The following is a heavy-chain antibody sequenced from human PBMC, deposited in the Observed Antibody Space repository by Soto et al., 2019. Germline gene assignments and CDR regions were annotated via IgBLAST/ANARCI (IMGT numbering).Heavy chain of an antibody. D-gene: IGHD7-27*01. CDR2: ISGSGGST. CDR1: GFTFSIFA. V-gene: IGHV3-23*01. CDR3: AKEVSLGSTVDLGY. Sequence: GGSLRLSCAASGFTFSIFAMSWVRQSPGKGLECVSTISGSGGSTYYADAVKGRFSISRDNSMGTLYLQMKSLRVEDTAIYYCAKEVSLGSTVDLGYWGQGTLVTVYS. J-gene: IGHJ4*02.